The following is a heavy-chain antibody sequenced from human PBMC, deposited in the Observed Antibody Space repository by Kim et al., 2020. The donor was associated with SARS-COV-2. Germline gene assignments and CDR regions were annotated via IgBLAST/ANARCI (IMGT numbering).Heavy chain of an antibody. CDR2: ISSSSSYI. CDR3: ARDTVVVPAAISDYYYGMDV. V-gene: IGHV3-21*01. Sequence: GGSLRLSCAASGFTFSSYSMNWVRQAPGKGLEWVSSISSSSSYIYYADSVKGRFTITRDNAKNSLYLQMNSLRAEDTAVYYCARDTVVVPAAISDYYYGMDVWGQGTTVTVSS. J-gene: IGHJ6*02. D-gene: IGHD2-2*01. CDR1: GFTFSSYS.